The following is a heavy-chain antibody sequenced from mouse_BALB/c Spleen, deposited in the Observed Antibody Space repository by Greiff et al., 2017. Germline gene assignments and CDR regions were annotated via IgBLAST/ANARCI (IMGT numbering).Heavy chain of an antibody. CDR1: GYTFTSYW. CDR2: IYPGDGDT. V-gene: IGHV1-87*01. J-gene: IGHJ3*01. Sequence: VQLQQSGAELARPGASVKLSCKASGYTFTSYWMQWVKQRPGQGLEWIGAIYPGDGDTRYTQKFKGKATLTADKSSSTAYMQLSSLASEDSAVYYCARGEDYDAWFAYGGQGTLVTVSA. D-gene: IGHD2-4*01. CDR3: ARGEDYDAWFAY.